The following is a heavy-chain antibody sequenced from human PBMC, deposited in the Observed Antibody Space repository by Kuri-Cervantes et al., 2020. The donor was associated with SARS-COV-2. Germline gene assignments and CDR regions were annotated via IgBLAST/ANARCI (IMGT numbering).Heavy chain of an antibody. Sequence: GGSLRLSCGASGFTFSSYWMSWGRQAPGKGLEWVANIKQDGSEKYYVDSVKGRFTISRDNAKNSLYLQMNSLRAEDTAVYYCARAGRWELLLGRLAYFDYWGQGTLVTVSS. CDR1: GFTFSSYW. V-gene: IGHV3-7*01. CDR3: ARAGRWELLLGRLAYFDY. J-gene: IGHJ4*02. CDR2: IKQDGSEK. D-gene: IGHD1-26*01.